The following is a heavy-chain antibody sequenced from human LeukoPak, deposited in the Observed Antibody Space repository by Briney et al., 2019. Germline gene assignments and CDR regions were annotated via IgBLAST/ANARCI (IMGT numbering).Heavy chain of an antibody. CDR3: ARHTWDSGIYYDRWFDP. CDR1: GDSISSYY. CDR2: THSSGST. V-gene: IGHV4-4*09. Sequence: SETLSLTCTVSGDSISSYYWSWIRQTPGKGLEWIGYTHSSGSTNYNPSLKSRVTISVDTSKNQSSLKLNSVTAADTAVYYCARHTWDSGIYYDRWFDPWGQGTLVTVSS. D-gene: IGHD1-26*01. J-gene: IGHJ5*02.